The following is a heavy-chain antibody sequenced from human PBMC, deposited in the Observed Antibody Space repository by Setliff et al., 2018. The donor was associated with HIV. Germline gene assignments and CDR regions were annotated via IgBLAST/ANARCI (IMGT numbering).Heavy chain of an antibody. CDR2: ISGSGDST. CDR3: TKDPWGEEFYFDY. J-gene: IGHJ4*02. D-gene: IGHD3-16*01. CDR1: GFTFRSYT. V-gene: IGHV3-23*01. Sequence: TGGSLRLSCAASGFTFRSYTMTWVRQTPGKGLEWVSTISGSGDSTYYADSVKGRFTISRDNSKNTLYLQMNSLRADDTAVYYCTKDPWGEEFYFDYWGQGTRVTVSS.